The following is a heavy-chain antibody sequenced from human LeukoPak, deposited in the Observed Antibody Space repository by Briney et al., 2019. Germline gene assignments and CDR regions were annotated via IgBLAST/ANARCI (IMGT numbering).Heavy chain of an antibody. D-gene: IGHD3-9*01. CDR2: INSDGSST. CDR1: GFTFSSYW. Sequence: PGGSLRLSCAASGFTFSSYWMHWVRQAPGKGLVWVSRINSDGSSTNYADSVKGRFTISRDNAKNTLYLQMNSLRAEDTAVYYCARGSDYDILTGYSPSGAFDIWGQGTMVTVSS. CDR3: ARGSDYDILTGYSPSGAFDI. V-gene: IGHV3-74*01. J-gene: IGHJ3*02.